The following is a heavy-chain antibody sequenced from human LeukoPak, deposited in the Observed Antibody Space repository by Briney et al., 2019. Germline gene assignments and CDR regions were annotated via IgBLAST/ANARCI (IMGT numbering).Heavy chain of an antibody. V-gene: IGHV4-30-2*01. Sequence: SQTLSLTCAVSGGSISSGGYSWSWIRQPPGKGLEWIGYIYHSGSTYYNPSLKSRVTISVDKSKNQFSLKLSSVTAADTAVYYCASMYSSRGYWGQGTLVTVSS. CDR2: IYHSGST. CDR3: ASMYSSRGY. CDR1: GGSISSGGYS. J-gene: IGHJ4*02. D-gene: IGHD6-19*01.